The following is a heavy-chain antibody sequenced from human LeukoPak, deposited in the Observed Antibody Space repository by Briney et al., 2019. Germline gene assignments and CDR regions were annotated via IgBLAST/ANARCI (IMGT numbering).Heavy chain of an antibody. CDR1: GGSISSSSYY. D-gene: IGHD3-3*01. CDR3: ARQGLYDFWSAYYPYYFDY. CDR2: IYYSGST. Sequence: PSETLSLTCTVSGGSISSSSYYWGWICQPPGKGLEWIGSIYYSGSTYYNPSLKSRVTISVDTSKNQFSLKLSSVTAADTAVYYCARQGLYDFWSAYYPYYFDYWGPGTLVTVSS. V-gene: IGHV4-39*01. J-gene: IGHJ4*02.